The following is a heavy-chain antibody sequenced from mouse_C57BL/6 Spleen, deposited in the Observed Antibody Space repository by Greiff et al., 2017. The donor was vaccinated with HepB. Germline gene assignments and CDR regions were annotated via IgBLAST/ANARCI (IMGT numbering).Heavy chain of an antibody. CDR1: GYTFTSYW. Sequence: VQLQQSGTELVKPGASVKLSCKASGYTFTSYWMHWVKQRPGQGLEWIGNINPSNGGTNYNEKFKSKATLTVDKSSSTAYMQLSSLTSEDSAVYYCARRKPIRPTTVVAPYAMDYWGQGTSVTVSS. CDR3: ARRKPIRPTTVVAPYAMDY. V-gene: IGHV1-53*01. D-gene: IGHD1-1*01. J-gene: IGHJ4*01. CDR2: INPSNGGT.